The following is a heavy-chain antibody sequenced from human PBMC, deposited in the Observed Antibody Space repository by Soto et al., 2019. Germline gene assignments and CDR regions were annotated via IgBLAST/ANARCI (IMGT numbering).Heavy chain of an antibody. CDR2: IIPIFGTA. D-gene: IGHD3-3*01. Sequence: SVKVSCKASGGTFSSYAISWVRQAPGQGLEWMGGIIPIFGTANYAQKFQGRVTITADESTSTAYMELSSLRSEDTAVYYCAKPLRFLDSYGMDVWGQGTMVTVSS. CDR1: GGTFSSYA. V-gene: IGHV1-69*13. CDR3: AKPLRFLDSYGMDV. J-gene: IGHJ6*02.